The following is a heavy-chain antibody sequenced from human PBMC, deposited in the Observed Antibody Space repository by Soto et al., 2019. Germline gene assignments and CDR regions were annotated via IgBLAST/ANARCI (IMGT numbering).Heavy chain of an antibody. CDR2: IYHSGST. CDR1: GGSISSYY. V-gene: IGHV4-30-2*01. CDR3: ARGTPVADDY. Sequence: SQTLSLTCTVSGGSISSYYWNWIRQPPGKGLEWIGYIYHSGSTYYNPSLKSRVTISVDRSKNQFSLKLSSVTAADTAVYYCARGTPVADDYWGQGTLVTVSS. J-gene: IGHJ4*02. D-gene: IGHD6-19*01.